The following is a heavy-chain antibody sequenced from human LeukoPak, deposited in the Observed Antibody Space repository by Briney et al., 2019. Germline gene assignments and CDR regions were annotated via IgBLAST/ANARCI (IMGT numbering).Heavy chain of an antibody. CDR1: GYTFTSYA. Sequence: ASVKVSCKASGYTFTSYAMHWVRQAPGQRLEWMGWINAGNGNTKYSQKFQGRVTITRDTSASTAYMELSSLRSEDTAVYYCARKGIPAAHRWYFDLWGRGTLVTVSS. CDR2: INAGNGNT. V-gene: IGHV1-3*01. CDR3: ARKGIPAAHRWYFDL. J-gene: IGHJ2*01. D-gene: IGHD2-2*01.